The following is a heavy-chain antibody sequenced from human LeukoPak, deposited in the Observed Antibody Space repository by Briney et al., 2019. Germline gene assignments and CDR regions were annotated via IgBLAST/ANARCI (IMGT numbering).Heavy chain of an antibody. CDR3: ASTSRPDIVVVRGWFDP. J-gene: IGHJ5*02. CDR2: ISAYNGNT. CDR1: GYTFTSYG. D-gene: IGHD2-15*01. Sequence: ASVKVSCKASGYTFTSYGISWVRQAPGQGLEWMGWISAYNGNTNYAQKLQGRVTMTTDTSTSTAYMELSSLRSEDTAVYYCASTSRPDIVVVRGWFDPWGQGTLVTVSS. V-gene: IGHV1-18*01.